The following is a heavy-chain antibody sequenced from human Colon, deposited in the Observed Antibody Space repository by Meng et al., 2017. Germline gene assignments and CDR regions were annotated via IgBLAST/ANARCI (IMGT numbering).Heavy chain of an antibody. D-gene: IGHD1-14*01. CDR1: GFTFSGSA. V-gene: IGHV3-73*02. Sequence: VLRVGVGGGSVQPGGSLELSCVASGFTFSGSAMNWVRQTSGKGLEWVGRIRTKPNDYATAYAPSVRGRFTISRDDSKNTVYLQMNSLKIEDTAVYYCSTGDYCGFWGQGPLVTVSS. J-gene: IGHJ4*02. CDR2: IRTKPNDYAT. CDR3: STGDYCGF.